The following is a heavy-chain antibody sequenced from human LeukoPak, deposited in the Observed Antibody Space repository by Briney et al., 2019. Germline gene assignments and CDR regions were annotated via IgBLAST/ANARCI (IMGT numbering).Heavy chain of an antibody. CDR2: ISPDSGRT. Sequence: GASVKVSCKASGYTFTGYYMHWVRQAPGQGLERMGWISPDSGRTNFAQNFQGRVTMTRDTSISTAYMELSRLTYDDTAVYYCARQSGLAVAGCPDYWGQGTLVTVSS. J-gene: IGHJ4*02. D-gene: IGHD6-19*01. CDR1: GYTFTGYY. CDR3: ARQSGLAVAGCPDY. V-gene: IGHV1-2*02.